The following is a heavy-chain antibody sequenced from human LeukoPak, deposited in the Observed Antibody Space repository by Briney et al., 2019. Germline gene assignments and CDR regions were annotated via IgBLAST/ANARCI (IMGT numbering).Heavy chain of an antibody. CDR1: GGSISSYY. J-gene: IGHJ4*02. D-gene: IGHD3-22*01. Sequence: PSETLSLTCTVSGGSISSYYWSWIRQPPGKGLEGIGYIYYSGSTNYNPSLKSRVTISVDTSKNQFSLKLSSVTAADTAVYYCARYKYYYDSSGYYFDYWGQGTLVTVSS. CDR3: ARYKYYYDSSGYYFDY. V-gene: IGHV4-59*01. CDR2: IYYSGST.